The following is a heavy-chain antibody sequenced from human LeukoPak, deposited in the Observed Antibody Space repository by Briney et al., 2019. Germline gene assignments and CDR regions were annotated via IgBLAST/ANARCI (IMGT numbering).Heavy chain of an antibody. D-gene: IGHD2-15*01. Sequence: GASVKVSCKASGGTFSSYAISWVRQAPGQGLEWMGGIIPIFGTANYAQKFQGRVTITADESTSTADMELSSLRSEDTAVYYCASPSQVVAAIKGAFDIWGQGTMVTVSS. J-gene: IGHJ3*02. CDR2: IIPIFGTA. CDR3: ASPSQVVAAIKGAFDI. CDR1: GGTFSSYA. V-gene: IGHV1-69*13.